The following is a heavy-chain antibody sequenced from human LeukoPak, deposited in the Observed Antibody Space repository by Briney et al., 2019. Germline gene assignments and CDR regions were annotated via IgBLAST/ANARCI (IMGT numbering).Heavy chain of an antibody. D-gene: IGHD6-19*01. V-gene: IGHV5-51*01. CDR3: ARRIPGIAVAGPFDY. CDR2: IYPGDSDT. CDR1: GYSFTNYW. J-gene: IGHJ4*02. Sequence: GESLKISCKGSGYSFTNYWIGWVRQMPGKGLEWMGIIYPGDSDTRYSPSFQGQVTISADKSISTAYLQWSSLKASDTAMYYCARRIPGIAVAGPFDYWGQGTLVTVSS.